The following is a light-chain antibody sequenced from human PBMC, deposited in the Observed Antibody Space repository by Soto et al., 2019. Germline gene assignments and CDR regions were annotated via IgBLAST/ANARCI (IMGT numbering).Light chain of an antibody. CDR3: SSYTSSSRV. Sequence: QSALTQPASVSGSPGQSITISCTGTSSDVGGYNYVSWYQQHTGKAPKLMIYEVSNRPSGVSNRFSGSKSGNTASLTISGLQAEDEADYYCSSYTSSSRVFGGGTKLTVL. V-gene: IGLV2-14*01. CDR2: EVS. CDR1: SSDVGGYNY. J-gene: IGLJ3*02.